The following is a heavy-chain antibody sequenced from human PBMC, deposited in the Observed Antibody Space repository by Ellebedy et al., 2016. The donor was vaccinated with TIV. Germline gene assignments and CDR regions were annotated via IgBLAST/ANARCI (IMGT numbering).Heavy chain of an antibody. CDR1: GDSVSSNSAA. V-gene: IGHV6-1*01. CDR3: AREGFGRQLWKPVDSFDY. D-gene: IGHD5-18*01. J-gene: IGHJ4*02. CDR2: TYYRSKWYN. Sequence: SETLSLXXAISGDSVSSNSAAWNWIRQSPSRGLEWLGRTYYRSKWYNDYAVSVKSRITINPDTSKNQFSLQLNSVTPEDTAVYYCAREGFGRQLWKPVDSFDYWGQGTLVTVSS.